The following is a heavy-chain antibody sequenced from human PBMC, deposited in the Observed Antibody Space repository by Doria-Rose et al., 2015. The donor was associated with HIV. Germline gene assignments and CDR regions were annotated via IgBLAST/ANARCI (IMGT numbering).Heavy chain of an antibody. CDR3: ARIKSSRWYHKYYFDF. Sequence: QVTLKEFGPVLVKPTETLTLTCTVSGVSLSSPGMGVSWIRQPPGKALEWLANIFSDDERSYKTSLNSRLTISRGTSKSQVVLTMTDMDPVDTATYYCARIKSSRWYHKYYFDFWGQGTLVIVSA. CDR2: IFSDDER. D-gene: IGHD6-13*01. V-gene: IGHV2-26*01. CDR1: GVSLSSPGMG. J-gene: IGHJ4*02.